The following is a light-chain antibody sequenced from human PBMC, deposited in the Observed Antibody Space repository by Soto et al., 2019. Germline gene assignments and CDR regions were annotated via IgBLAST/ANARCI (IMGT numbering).Light chain of an antibody. Sequence: DIVLIQSPASLTLSPGERATLSCRASQSVSSDLAWYQQKPGQAPRLLIYGASTRATGIPDRFSGSGSGTDFTLTISRLEPEDSAVYYCQQYGSSPTWTFGQGTKVDI. CDR1: QSVSSD. J-gene: IGKJ1*01. CDR3: QQYGSSPTWT. V-gene: IGKV3-20*01. CDR2: GAS.